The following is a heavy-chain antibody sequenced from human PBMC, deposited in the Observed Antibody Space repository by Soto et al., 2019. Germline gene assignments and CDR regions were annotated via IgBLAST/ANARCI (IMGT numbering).Heavy chain of an antibody. CDR3: ATCDSRGYDQPAVY. Sequence: QVQLVQSGAEVKKSGASVRVSCKTSGYTFTSYGITWVRQAPGQGLEWMGMISVYNGNTNYAQKFQGRVTMTRDTSTSTASLELRNLGYDDTALYFCATCDSRGYDQPAVYWGQGTTVTVSS. CDR1: GYTFTSYG. CDR2: ISVYNGNT. D-gene: IGHD3-22*01. J-gene: IGHJ4*02. V-gene: IGHV1-18*01.